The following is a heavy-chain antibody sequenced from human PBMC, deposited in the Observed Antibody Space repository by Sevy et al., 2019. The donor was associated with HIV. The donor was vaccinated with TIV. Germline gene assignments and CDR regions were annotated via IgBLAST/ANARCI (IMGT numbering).Heavy chain of an antibody. CDR1: GYTFTGYY. Sequence: ASVKVSCKASGYTFTGYYMYWVRQAPGQGLEWMGRINPNSGGTNYAQKFQDRDTMTRDTSISTAYMELSRLTSDDTAVYYCAKDRVAVAGTAADSKYFRHWGRGTLVTDSS. V-gene: IGHV1-2*06. J-gene: IGHJ1*01. CDR3: AKDRVAVAGTAADSKYFRH. CDR2: INPNSGGT. D-gene: IGHD6-19*01.